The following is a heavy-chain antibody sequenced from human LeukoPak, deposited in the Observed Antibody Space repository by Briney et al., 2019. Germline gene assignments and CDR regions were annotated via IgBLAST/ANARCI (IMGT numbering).Heavy chain of an antibody. D-gene: IGHD3-10*01. J-gene: IGHJ4*02. Sequence: SETLSLTCTASGASISSYYWSWIRQPPGKGLEWIGYISYSGSTNYNPSRKSRVTISADTSKNQVSLTLRSVTAADTAVYYCARHPELYFFDYWGQGTLVTISS. CDR1: GASISSYY. CDR3: ARHPELYFFDY. V-gene: IGHV4-59*08. CDR2: ISYSGST.